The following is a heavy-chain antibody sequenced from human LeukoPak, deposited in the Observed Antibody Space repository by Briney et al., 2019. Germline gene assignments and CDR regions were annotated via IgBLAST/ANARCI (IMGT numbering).Heavy chain of an antibody. D-gene: IGHD5-12*01. J-gene: IGHJ6*02. V-gene: IGHV1-69*01. CDR2: IIPIFGTA. CDR3: ARVIGYSGYDFFSHHYYYYGMDV. Sequence: GSSVKVSCTASGGTFSSYAISWVRQAPGQELEWMGGIIPIFGTANYAQKFQGRVTITADESTSTAYMELSSLRSEDTAVYYCARVIGYSGYDFFSHHYYYYGMDVWGQGTTVTVSS. CDR1: GGTFSSYA.